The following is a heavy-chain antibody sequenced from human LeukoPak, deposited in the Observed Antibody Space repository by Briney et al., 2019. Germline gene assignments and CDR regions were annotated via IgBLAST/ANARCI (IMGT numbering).Heavy chain of an antibody. Sequence: GGSLRLSCAASGFIFTDYSINWVRQAPGKGLEWISYIDKTSTNIYYADSVKGRFTISRDNAKNSLYLQMNSLRAEDTAVYYCARESYWGSSAKGFDYWGQGTLVTVSS. CDR2: IDKTSTNI. D-gene: IGHD7-27*01. J-gene: IGHJ4*02. V-gene: IGHV3-48*01. CDR1: GFIFTDYS. CDR3: ARESYWGSSAKGFDY.